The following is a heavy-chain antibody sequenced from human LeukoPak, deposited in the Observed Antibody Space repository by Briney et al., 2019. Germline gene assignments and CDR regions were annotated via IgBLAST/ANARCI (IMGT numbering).Heavy chain of an antibody. CDR2: INSDGTTT. J-gene: IGHJ4*02. CDR3: ASDLANFWTGYPHY. V-gene: IGHV3-74*01. Sequence: PGGSLRLSCAASGFSFSNSWMHWVRQAPGKGLVWVSRINSDGTTTYYADSVKGRFTISRDNAKNTLLLQMNSLRPEDTALYYCASDLANFWTGYPHYWGQGTLVTVSS. CDR1: GFSFSNSW. D-gene: IGHD3/OR15-3a*01.